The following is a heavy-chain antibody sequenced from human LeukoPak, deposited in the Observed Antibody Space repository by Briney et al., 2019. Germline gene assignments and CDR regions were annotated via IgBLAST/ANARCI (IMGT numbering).Heavy chain of an antibody. D-gene: IGHD6-19*01. V-gene: IGHV3-64*04. Sequence: GGSLRLSCSASGFTFSSYAMHWVRQAPGKGLEYVSAISSNGGSTYYADSVKGRFTISRDNAKNSLYLQMNSLRAEDTAVYYCARDWQTRSGWSNYWGQGTLVTVSS. CDR3: ARDWQTRSGWSNY. CDR1: GFTFSSYA. CDR2: ISSNGGST. J-gene: IGHJ4*02.